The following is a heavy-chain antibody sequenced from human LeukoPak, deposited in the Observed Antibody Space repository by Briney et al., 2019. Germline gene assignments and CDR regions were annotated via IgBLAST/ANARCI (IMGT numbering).Heavy chain of an antibody. CDR2: ISYSGTT. D-gene: IGHD3-9*01. CDR1: GGYFSGFY. V-gene: IGHV4-34*01. CDR3: AKGKAGHYHSVTDEYYYYMDV. J-gene: IGHJ6*03. Sequence: PSETLSLTCVVDGGYFSGFYWTWVRQAPGKGLEWIGEISYSGTTKYNPSLKNRVTIEVDTSKKQISLNLSSMTAADTAVYYCAKGKAGHYHSVTDEYYYYMDVWGKGTTVIVSS.